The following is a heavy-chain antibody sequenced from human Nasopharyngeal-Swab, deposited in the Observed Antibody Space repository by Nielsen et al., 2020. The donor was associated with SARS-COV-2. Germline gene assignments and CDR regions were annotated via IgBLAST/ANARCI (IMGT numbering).Heavy chain of an antibody. D-gene: IGHD2-15*01. CDR2: INRSGST. CDR1: GGSFSGYY. J-gene: IGHJ6*03. Sequence: SETLSLTCAVYGGSFSGYYWSWIRQPPGKGLEWIGEINRSGSTNYHPSLKSRVTLSVDTSKNQFSLKLRSVTAADTAVYYCARGYTVVDIVVVVITFWSYYMDVWGKGTTVTVSS. V-gene: IGHV4-34*01. CDR3: ARGYTVVDIVVVVITFWSYYMDV.